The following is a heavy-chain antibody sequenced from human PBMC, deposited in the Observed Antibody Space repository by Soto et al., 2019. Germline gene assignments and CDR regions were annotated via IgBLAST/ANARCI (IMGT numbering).Heavy chain of an antibody. J-gene: IGHJ4*02. Sequence: SETLSLTCTVSGGSISSSSYYWGWIRQPPGKGLEWIGSIYYSGSTYYNPSLKSRVTISVDTSKNQFSLKLSSVTAADTAVYYCARHIGTLGSCYFDYWGQGTLVTVSS. CDR3: ARHIGTLGSCYFDY. V-gene: IGHV4-39*01. CDR2: IYYSGST. CDR1: GGSISSSSYY. D-gene: IGHD3-10*01.